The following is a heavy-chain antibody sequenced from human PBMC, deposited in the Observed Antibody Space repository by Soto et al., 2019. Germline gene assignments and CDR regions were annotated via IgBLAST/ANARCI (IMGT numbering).Heavy chain of an antibody. CDR1: GFTFSHYW. CDR3: AKDLSVDIVATILYYYAMDV. V-gene: IGHV3-74*01. D-gene: IGHD5-12*01. CDR2: LNTDGSTT. J-gene: IGHJ6*02. Sequence: PGGSLRLSCAASGFTFSHYWMHWFRQAPGKGLVWVSRLNTDGSTTIYADYVKGRFTISRDNAKNTLNLQMTSLRAEDTAVYYYAKDLSVDIVATILYYYAMDVWVQGTTVTVSS.